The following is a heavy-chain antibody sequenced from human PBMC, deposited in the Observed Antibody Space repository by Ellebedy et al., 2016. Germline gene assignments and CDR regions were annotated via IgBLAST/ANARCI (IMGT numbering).Heavy chain of an antibody. Sequence: GESLKISXAASGFTFSSYAMHWVRQAPGKGLEWVSSISSSSSYIYYADSVKGRFTISRDNAKNSLYLQMNSLRAEDTAVYYCARAGVRFLEWLGYMDVWGKGTTVTVSS. CDR3: ARAGVRFLEWLGYMDV. J-gene: IGHJ6*03. CDR1: GFTFSSYA. D-gene: IGHD3-3*01. V-gene: IGHV3-21*01. CDR2: ISSSSSYI.